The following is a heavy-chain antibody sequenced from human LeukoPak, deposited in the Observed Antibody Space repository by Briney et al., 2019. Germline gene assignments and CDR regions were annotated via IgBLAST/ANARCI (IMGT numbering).Heavy chain of an antibody. CDR1: GYTFTGYY. D-gene: IGHD3-10*01. J-gene: IGHJ4*02. CDR3: ARGTWFGELLSHFDY. Sequence: ASVKVSCKASGYTFTGYYMHWVRQAPGQRLEWMGWINAGNGNTKYSQKFQGRVTITRDTSASTAYMELSSLRSEDTAVYYCARGTWFGELLSHFDYWGQGTLVTVSS. V-gene: IGHV1-3*01. CDR2: INAGNGNT.